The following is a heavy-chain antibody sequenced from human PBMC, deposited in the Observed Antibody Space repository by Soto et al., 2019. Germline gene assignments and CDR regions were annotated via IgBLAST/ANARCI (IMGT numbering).Heavy chain of an antibody. J-gene: IGHJ6*02. CDR3: SRFTEYYDIFTGYIYYYYGMDV. D-gene: IGHD3-9*01. CDR2: IYHRGST. Sequence: QVQLQESGPGLVKPSGTLSLTCAVSGGSISSSNWWSWVRQPPGKGLEWIGEIYHRGSTNYNPSLKSRVTISVDKSTNQYSLKLSSVTAAEPAVYYCSRFTEYYDIFTGYIYYYYGMDVWGQGTTVTVSS. V-gene: IGHV4-4*02. CDR1: GGSISSSNW.